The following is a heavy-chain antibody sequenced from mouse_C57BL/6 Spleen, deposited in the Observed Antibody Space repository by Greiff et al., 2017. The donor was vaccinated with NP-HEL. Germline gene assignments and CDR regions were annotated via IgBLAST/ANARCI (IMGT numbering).Heavy chain of an antibody. CDR3: ARSEGYACFDY. Sequence: QVQLQQPGAELVKPGASVKLSCKASGYTFTSYWMHWVKQRPGRGLEWIGRIDPNSGGTKYNEKFKSKATLTVDNPSSTAYMQLSSRTSEDSAVYYCARSEGYACFDYWGQGTTLTVSS. CDR2: IDPNSGGT. J-gene: IGHJ2*01. V-gene: IGHV1-72*01. D-gene: IGHD3-1*01. CDR1: GYTFTSYW.